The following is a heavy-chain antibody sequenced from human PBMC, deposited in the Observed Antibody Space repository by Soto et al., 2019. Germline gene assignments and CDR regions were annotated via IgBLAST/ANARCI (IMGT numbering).Heavy chain of an antibody. CDR1: GGSIKDDTYY. CDR2: VYYSVAS. Sequence: QLQLQESGPGLVKPSETLSLTCTVSGGSIKDDTYYWGWIRQPPGKGLEWIGSVYYSVASSYNPSLERRVTMSVDTSKKHLSLRLRSVTAADTAVYDCARLHCTSHGCVPLDPWGQGTLVIVSS. V-gene: IGHV4-39*02. D-gene: IGHD2-8*01. J-gene: IGHJ5*02. CDR3: ARLHCTSHGCVPLDP.